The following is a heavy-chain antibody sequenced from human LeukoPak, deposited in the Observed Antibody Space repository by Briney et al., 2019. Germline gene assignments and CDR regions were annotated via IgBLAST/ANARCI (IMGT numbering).Heavy chain of an antibody. J-gene: IGHJ5*02. D-gene: IGHD3-3*01. CDR2: IYHSGST. V-gene: IGHV4-38-2*02. CDR3: ARSPGDFWSGYLNWFDP. Sequence: KPSEALSLTCTVSGYSISSGYYWGWIRPPPGKGLEWIGSIYHSGSTYYNPSLKSRVTISVDTSKNQFSLKLSSVTAADTAVYYCARSPGDFWSGYLNWFDPWGQGTLVTVSS. CDR1: GYSISSGYY.